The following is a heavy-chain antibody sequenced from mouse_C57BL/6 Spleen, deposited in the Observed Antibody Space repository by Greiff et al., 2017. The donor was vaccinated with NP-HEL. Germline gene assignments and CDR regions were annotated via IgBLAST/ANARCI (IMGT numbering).Heavy chain of an antibody. J-gene: IGHJ2*01. D-gene: IGHD1-1*01. CDR3: ARGPEGYYYGSSYFDY. Sequence: QVQLQQPGAELVRPGSSVKLSCKASGYTFTSYWMHWVKQRPIQGLEWIGNIDPSDSETPYNQKFKDKATLTVDKSSSTAYMQLSSLTSEDSAVYYGARGPEGYYYGSSYFDYWGQGTTLTVSS. CDR2: IDPSDSET. CDR1: GYTFTSYW. V-gene: IGHV1-52*01.